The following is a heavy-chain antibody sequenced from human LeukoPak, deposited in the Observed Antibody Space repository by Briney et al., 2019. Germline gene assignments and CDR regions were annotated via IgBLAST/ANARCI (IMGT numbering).Heavy chain of an antibody. J-gene: IGHJ4*02. Sequence: PGGSLRLSCVASGFTISTNYMSWVRQAPGKGLKWVSVIYASGSTYYADSMKDRFTISRDNSKNTLYLQMNSLRAEDTAVYYCAPHPEQLFHWGQGTLVTVSS. D-gene: IGHD6-6*01. CDR2: IYASGST. CDR3: APHPEQLFH. V-gene: IGHV3-66*01. CDR1: GFTISTNY.